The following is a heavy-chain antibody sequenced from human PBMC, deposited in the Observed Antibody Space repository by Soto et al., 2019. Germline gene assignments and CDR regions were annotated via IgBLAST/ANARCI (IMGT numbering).Heavy chain of an antibody. D-gene: IGHD4-4*01. Sequence: QVQLVQSGAEVKKPGASVKVSCKASGYTFTSYAMHWVRQAPGQRREWMGWINAGNGNTKYSQKCQGRVTITRDTSASTAYMELSSLRSEDTAVYYCARGTTVYYYYYMDVWGKGTTVTVSS. CDR2: INAGNGNT. CDR3: ARGTTVYYYYYMDV. J-gene: IGHJ6*03. CDR1: GYTFTSYA. V-gene: IGHV1-3*01.